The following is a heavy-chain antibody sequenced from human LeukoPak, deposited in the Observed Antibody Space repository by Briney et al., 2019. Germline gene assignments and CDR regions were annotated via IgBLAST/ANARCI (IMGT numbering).Heavy chain of an antibody. Sequence: GGSLRLSCAASGFTLSNYWMNWVRQAPGKGLEWVANIKQDGSEKHYLDSVKGRFTISRDSSKNTLFLQMNRLRPEDAAVYYCAKAPVTTCRGAYCYPFDYWGQGTLVTVSS. J-gene: IGHJ4*02. V-gene: IGHV3-7*03. D-gene: IGHD2-21*01. CDR3: AKAPVTTCRGAYCYPFDY. CDR2: IKQDGSEK. CDR1: GFTLSNYW.